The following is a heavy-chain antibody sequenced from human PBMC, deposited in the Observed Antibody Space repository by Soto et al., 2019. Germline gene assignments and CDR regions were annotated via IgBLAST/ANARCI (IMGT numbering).Heavy chain of an antibody. Sequence: GGSLRLSCAASGFTVSSNYMSWVRQAPGKGLEWVSVIYSGGSTYYADSVKGRFTISRHNSKNTLYLQMNSLRAEDTAVSYWASHALATSGGSWLGWFDPWGQGTLVTVSS. CDR2: IYSGGST. CDR3: ASHALATSGGSWLGWFDP. J-gene: IGHJ5*02. D-gene: IGHD6-13*01. CDR1: GFTVSSNY. V-gene: IGHV3-66*04.